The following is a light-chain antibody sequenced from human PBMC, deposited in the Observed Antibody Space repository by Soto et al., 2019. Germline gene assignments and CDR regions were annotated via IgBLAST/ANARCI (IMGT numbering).Light chain of an antibody. V-gene: IGLV1-40*01. Sequence: QSVLTQPPSVSGAPGRRVTISCTGSSSNIGAGYYVHWYQQLPGTAPKLLIYGNSNRPSGVPDRFSGSKSGTSASLAITGLQAEDEADYYCQSYDSSLTWVFGGGTKLTVL. CDR2: GNS. CDR1: SSNIGAGYY. CDR3: QSYDSSLTWV. J-gene: IGLJ3*02.